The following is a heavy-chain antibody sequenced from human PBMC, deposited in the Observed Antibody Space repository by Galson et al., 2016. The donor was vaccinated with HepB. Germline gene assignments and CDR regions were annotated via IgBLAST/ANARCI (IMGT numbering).Heavy chain of an antibody. D-gene: IGHD2-2*01. Sequence: SVKVSCKASGYTFSTYGISWVRQAPGQGPEWMGWISTYNGNTNYAQQFQGRVTMTTETSTGTAYLDLRRLRSDDTAMYYCVRDMTSGRGYLLHWGQGTLVTVSS. CDR3: VRDMTSGRGYLLH. CDR1: GYTFSTYG. CDR2: ISTYNGNT. J-gene: IGHJ4*02. V-gene: IGHV1-18*01.